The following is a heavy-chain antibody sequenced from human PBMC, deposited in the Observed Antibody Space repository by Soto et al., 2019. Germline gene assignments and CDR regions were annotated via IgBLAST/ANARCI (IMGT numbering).Heavy chain of an antibody. Sequence: PGGSLRLSCAASGFMFSDHYMDWVRQAPGKELEWVGRIRNKAKSYTTEYAASVKGRFTISRDDSKNSLFLQMNSLKIEDTAVYYCASGDSWCGSNHWYIDVWGKGTTLTGSS. CDR1: GFMFSDHY. V-gene: IGHV3-72*01. CDR3: ASGDSWCGSNHWYIDV. J-gene: IGHJ6*03. CDR2: IRNKAKSYTT. D-gene: IGHD2-8*02.